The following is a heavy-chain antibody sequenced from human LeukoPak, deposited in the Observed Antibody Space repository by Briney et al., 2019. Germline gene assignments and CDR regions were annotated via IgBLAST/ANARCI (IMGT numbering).Heavy chain of an antibody. D-gene: IGHD1-14*01. CDR3: AREERAITVYGRGAFDY. J-gene: IGHJ4*02. Sequence: ASVKVSCKASGYTFTSYFIHWVRQAPGQGLEWMGLINLSGGTTAYAQKFQGRVTMTRDTSTGTVYMELSSLRSEDTAVYYCAREERAITVYGRGAFDYWGQGTLVTVSS. V-gene: IGHV1-46*01. CDR1: GYTFTSYF. CDR2: INLSGGTT.